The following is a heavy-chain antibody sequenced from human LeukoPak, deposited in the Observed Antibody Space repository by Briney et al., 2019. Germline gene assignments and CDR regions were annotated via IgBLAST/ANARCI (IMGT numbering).Heavy chain of an antibody. CDR3: ASHYCSGGSCYWFDP. CDR2: INPNSGGT. V-gene: IGHV1-2*02. Sequence: ASVKVSCKASGYTFTDYYIHWVRQAPGQGLEWMGWINPNSGGTNSAQKFQGRVTMTRDTSISTAYMDLNTLRSDDTAVYYCASHYCSGGSCYWFDPWGQGTLVTVSS. CDR1: GYTFTDYY. D-gene: IGHD2-15*01. J-gene: IGHJ5*02.